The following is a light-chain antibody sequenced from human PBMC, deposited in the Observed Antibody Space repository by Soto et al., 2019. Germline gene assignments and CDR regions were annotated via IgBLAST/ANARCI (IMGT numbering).Light chain of an antibody. V-gene: IGLV1-40*01. CDR2: DNS. Sequence: QSGLTQPPSVAGAPVQGGTISCTGSRSNIGAGYAVQGYQQLPGTAPKLLIYDNSARPSGVPDRFSGSKSGTSASLAISGLQAEDEADYYCQSYDRSLSVVFGGGTKLPVL. CDR3: QSYDRSLSVV. CDR1: RSNIGAGYA. J-gene: IGLJ2*01.